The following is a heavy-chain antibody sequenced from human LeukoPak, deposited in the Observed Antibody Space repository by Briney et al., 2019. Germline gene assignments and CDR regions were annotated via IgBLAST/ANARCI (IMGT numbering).Heavy chain of an antibody. J-gene: IGHJ4*02. D-gene: IGHD2-15*01. Sequence: GESLKISCKGSGYSFTNYWIGWVRQMPGKGLEWMGIIYPNASDTRYSPSFRGQVTISADKSITTAYLQWNSLKASDTAMYYCALSSGAYNSAGHFDYWGQGALVTVSS. V-gene: IGHV5-51*01. CDR1: GYSFTNYW. CDR2: IYPNASDT. CDR3: ALSSGAYNSAGHFDY.